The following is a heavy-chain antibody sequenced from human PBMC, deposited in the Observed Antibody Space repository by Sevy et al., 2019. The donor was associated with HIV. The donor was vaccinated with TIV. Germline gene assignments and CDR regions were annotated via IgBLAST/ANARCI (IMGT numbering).Heavy chain of an antibody. CDR2: INVYNGNT. CDR3: ASSAGVYYDFWSGQPIDH. CDR1: GYTFSSYA. Sequence: ASVKVSCKASGYTFSSYAITWVRQAPEQGLEWMGWINVYNGNTNYAQKFQGRVTMTTDTATSTGYLELRSLRSDDTAVYYCASSAGVYYDFWSGQPIDHWGQGTLVTVSS. V-gene: IGHV1-18*01. D-gene: IGHD3-3*01. J-gene: IGHJ5*02.